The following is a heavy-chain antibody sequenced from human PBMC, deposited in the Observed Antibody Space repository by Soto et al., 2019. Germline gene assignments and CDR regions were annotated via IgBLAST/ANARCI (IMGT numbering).Heavy chain of an antibody. Sequence: EVQLVESGGGLIQPGGSLRLSCAASGLTVNSNFMSWVSQAPGKGPEWVSVMYSGGSTYYADSVRGRFTISRDNLNNTLNLQMRSLSAENTAVYYCARGASTSNLHGWFDPWGQGTLVTVSS. V-gene: IGHV3-53*01. D-gene: IGHD1-26*01. CDR2: MYSGGST. J-gene: IGHJ5*02. CDR3: ARGASTSNLHGWFDP. CDR1: GLTVNSNF.